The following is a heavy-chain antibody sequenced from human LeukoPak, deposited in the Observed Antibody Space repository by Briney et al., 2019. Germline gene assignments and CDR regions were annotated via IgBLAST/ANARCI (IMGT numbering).Heavy chain of an antibody. CDR3: ASQVGYSYGYGESSD. Sequence: GGSLRLSCAASGFTFSSYEMNWVRQAPGKGLEWVLYISSSGSTIYYADSVKGRFTISRDNAKNSLYLQMNSLRAEDTAVYYCASQVGYSYGYGESSDWGQGTLVTVSS. J-gene: IGHJ4*02. CDR2: ISSSGSTI. V-gene: IGHV3-48*03. D-gene: IGHD5-18*01. CDR1: GFTFSSYE.